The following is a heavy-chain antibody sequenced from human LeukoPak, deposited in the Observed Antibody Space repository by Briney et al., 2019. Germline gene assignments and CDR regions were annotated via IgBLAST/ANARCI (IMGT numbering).Heavy chain of an antibody. Sequence: GRSLRLSCAASGFTFSVYGMHWVRQAPGKGLEWVGVIWNDGSNKYYADTVKGRFTISRDNSKNTLYLQMNCLRAEDTAVYSCARASGPFDYWGQGTLVTVSS. CDR3: ARASGPFDY. J-gene: IGHJ4*02. CDR2: IWNDGSNK. CDR1: GFTFSVYG. V-gene: IGHV3-33*01. D-gene: IGHD3-10*01.